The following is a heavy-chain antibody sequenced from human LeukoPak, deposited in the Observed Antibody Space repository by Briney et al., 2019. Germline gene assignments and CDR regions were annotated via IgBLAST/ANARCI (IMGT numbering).Heavy chain of an antibody. CDR1: GFTFSTYW. CDR3: AKGIAAAGYYYFDY. CDR2: IRQDGSAK. J-gene: IGHJ4*02. Sequence: GGSLRLSCAASGFTFSTYWMSWVRQAPGKGLEWVANIRQDGSAKYYLDSVKGRFTISRDNAKNSLYLQMNSLRAEDTALYYCAKGIAAAGYYYFDYWGQGTLVTVSS. D-gene: IGHD6-13*01. V-gene: IGHV3-7*03.